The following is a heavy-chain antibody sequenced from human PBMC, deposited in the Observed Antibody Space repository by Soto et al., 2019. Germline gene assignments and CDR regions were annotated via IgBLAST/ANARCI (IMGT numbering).Heavy chain of an antibody. J-gene: IGHJ4*02. V-gene: IGHV6-1*01. CDR1: GDSVSSKSAA. Sequence: SQTLSLTCAISGDSVSSKSAAWNWIRQSPPRGLEWLGRTYYRSKWYNEYAVSVKSRIIINPDTSKNQFSLQLNSVTPEDTAVYYCTRSGTEGAVDYWGPGTLVTVSS. D-gene: IGHD1-26*01. CDR3: TRSGTEGAVDY. CDR2: TYYRSKWYN.